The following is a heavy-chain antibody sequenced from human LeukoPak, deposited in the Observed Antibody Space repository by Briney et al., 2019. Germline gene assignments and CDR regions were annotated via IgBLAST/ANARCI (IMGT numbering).Heavy chain of an antibody. D-gene: IGHD1-1*01. Sequence: GGSLRLSCAASRFTFNTYWMHWVRQAPGKGLVWVSRIDSDGYSTAYADSVKGRFTISRDNAKNTLYLQMNSLRAEDTAVYYCASEGTTGTMWGPDYWGQGTLVTVSS. V-gene: IGHV3-74*01. CDR2: IDSDGYST. J-gene: IGHJ4*02. CDR1: RFTFNTYW. CDR3: ASEGTTGTMWGPDY.